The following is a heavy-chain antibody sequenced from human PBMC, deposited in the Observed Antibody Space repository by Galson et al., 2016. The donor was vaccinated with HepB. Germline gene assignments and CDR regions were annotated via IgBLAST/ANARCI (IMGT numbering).Heavy chain of an antibody. D-gene: IGHD4-17*01. CDR3: YGHLDY. CDR1: GFTFSKAR. V-gene: IGHV3-15*01. Sequence: SLRLSCAASGFTFSKARFTWVRQAPGKGLEWVGRIRPQRDRKTPVYAAPVEGRFTISRDDSKNTLYLQMNSLTTEDTALYYCYGHLDYWGRGTLVTVSS. CDR2: IRPQRDRKTP. J-gene: IGHJ4*02.